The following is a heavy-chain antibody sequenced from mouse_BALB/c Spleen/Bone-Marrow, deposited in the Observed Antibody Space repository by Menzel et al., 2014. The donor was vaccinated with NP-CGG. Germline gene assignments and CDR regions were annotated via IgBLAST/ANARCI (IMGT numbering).Heavy chain of an antibody. Sequence: EVKLVESGGGLVQPGGSRKLSCAASGFTFRSFGMHWARQAPEKGLEWVAYISGGPSTIYYADTVKGRFTISRDNPNNPLFLQMTSLRSEDTAMYYCVRGGYYVPSYFDSWGQGTTLTVSS. V-gene: IGHV5-17*02. CDR1: GFTFRSFG. J-gene: IGHJ2*01. CDR2: ISGGPSTI. CDR3: VRGGYYVPSYFDS. D-gene: IGHD2-3*01.